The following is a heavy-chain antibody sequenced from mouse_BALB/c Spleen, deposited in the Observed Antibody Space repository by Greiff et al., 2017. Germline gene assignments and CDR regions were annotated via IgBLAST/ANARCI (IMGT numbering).Heavy chain of an antibody. V-gene: IGHV1S56*01. CDR2: IYPGDGST. J-gene: IGHJ3*01. Sequence: QVQLQQSGPELVKPGASVKMSCKASGYTFTSYYIHWVKQRPGQGLEWIGWIYPGDGSTKYNEKFKGKTTLTADKSSSTAYMLLSSLTSEDSGIYFCARPRLRPRGFAYWGQGTLVTVSA. CDR3: ARPRLRPRGFAY. CDR1: GYTFTSYY. D-gene: IGHD1-2*01.